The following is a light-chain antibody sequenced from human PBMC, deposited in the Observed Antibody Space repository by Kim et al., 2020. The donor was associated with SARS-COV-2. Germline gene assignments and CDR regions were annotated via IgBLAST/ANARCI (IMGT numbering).Light chain of an antibody. Sequence: SASVGDRVTITCRASQSVGSWLAWYQQKPGKAPKFLIYDASNLESGVPSRFSGSGSGTEFTLTISSLQPDDFATYYCQQYQTYSFTFGQGTKLEI. V-gene: IGKV1-5*01. CDR2: DAS. CDR1: QSVGSW. CDR3: QQYQTYSFT. J-gene: IGKJ2*01.